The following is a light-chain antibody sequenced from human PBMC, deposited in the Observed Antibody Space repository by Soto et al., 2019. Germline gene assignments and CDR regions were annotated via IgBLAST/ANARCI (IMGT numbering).Light chain of an antibody. Sequence: IQLTQSPSSLSASVGDSVTITCRASQGITSYLAWYQQKPGKAPNLLIYGASTLQSGVPSRFSGSGSGTDFTLTISSLQAEDFATYSCQQTRSYPSTFGGGTKVDNK. J-gene: IGKJ4*01. V-gene: IGKV1-9*01. CDR1: QGITSY. CDR3: QQTRSYPST. CDR2: GAS.